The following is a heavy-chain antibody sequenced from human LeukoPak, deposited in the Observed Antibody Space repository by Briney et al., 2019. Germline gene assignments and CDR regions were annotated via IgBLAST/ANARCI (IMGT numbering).Heavy chain of an antibody. CDR3: AKDYCSSTSCYFDY. CDR2: IRYDGSNK. V-gene: IGHV3-30*02. CDR1: GFTFSSYG. D-gene: IGHD2-2*01. J-gene: IGHJ4*02. Sequence: GGSLRLSCAASGFTFSSYGMHWVRQAPGKGLEWVAFIRYDGSNKYYADSVKGRFTISRDNSKNTLYLQTNSLRAEDTAVYYCAKDYCSSTSCYFDYWGQGTLVTVSS.